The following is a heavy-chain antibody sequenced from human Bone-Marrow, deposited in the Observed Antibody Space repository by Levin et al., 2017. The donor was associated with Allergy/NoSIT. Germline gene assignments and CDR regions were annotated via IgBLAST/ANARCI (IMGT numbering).Heavy chain of an antibody. Sequence: GESLKISCKASGYTFTSYAMHWVRQAPGQRLEWMGWINAGNGNTKYSQKFQGRVTITRDTSASTAYMELSSLRSEDTAVYYCAREGLGYCSGGSCYNWFDPWGQGTLVTVSS. J-gene: IGHJ5*02. CDR2: INAGNGNT. CDR3: AREGLGYCSGGSCYNWFDP. CDR1: GYTFTSYA. V-gene: IGHV1-3*01. D-gene: IGHD2-15*01.